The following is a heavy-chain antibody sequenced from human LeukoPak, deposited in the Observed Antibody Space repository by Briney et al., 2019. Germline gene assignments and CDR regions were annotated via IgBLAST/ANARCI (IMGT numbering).Heavy chain of an antibody. CDR1: RYTFTSYG. D-gene: IGHD4-17*01. Sequence: ASVNDSRKASRYTFTSYGISWVRQAPGQGLEGMVWISAYNGNTNYAQKLQGRVTMTTDTSTSTAYMELRSLRSDDTAVYYCARYGDDLYFDYWGQGTLVTVSS. J-gene: IGHJ4*02. V-gene: IGHV1-18*01. CDR3: ARYGDDLYFDY. CDR2: ISAYNGNT.